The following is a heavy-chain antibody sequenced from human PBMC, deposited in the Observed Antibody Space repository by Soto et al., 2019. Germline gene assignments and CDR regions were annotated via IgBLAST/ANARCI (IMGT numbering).Heavy chain of an antibody. J-gene: IGHJ5*02. CDR3: AKDPYYSSGYRNWFDP. D-gene: IGHD3-22*01. V-gene: IGHV3-23*01. CDR1: GFTFSSYA. CDR2: ISGSGGST. Sequence: EVQLLESGGGLVQPGGSLRLSCAASGFTFSSYAMSWVRQAPGKGLEWVSAISGSGGSTYYADSVKGRFTISRDNSKNTLYLQMNSLRAEDTAVYYCAKDPYYSSGYRNWFDPWGQGTLVTVSS.